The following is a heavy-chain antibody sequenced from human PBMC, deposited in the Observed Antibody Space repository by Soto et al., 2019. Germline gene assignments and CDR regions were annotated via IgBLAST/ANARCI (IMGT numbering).Heavy chain of an antibody. V-gene: IGHV1-3*01. CDR3: AISMIRGVSDLVSLAYYYGMDV. D-gene: IGHD3-10*01. CDR1: GYTFTSYA. CDR2: INAGNGNT. J-gene: IGHJ6*02. Sequence: QVQLVQSGAEVKKPGASVKVSCKASGYTFTSYAMHWVRQAPGQRLEWMGWINAGNGNTKYSQKFQGRVTITRATSASTAYMGLSSLRSEDTAVYYCAISMIRGVSDLVSLAYYYGMDVWGQGTTVTVSS.